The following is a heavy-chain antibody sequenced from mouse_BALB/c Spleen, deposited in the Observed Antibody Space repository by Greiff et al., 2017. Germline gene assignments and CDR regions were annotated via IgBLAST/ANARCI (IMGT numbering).Heavy chain of an antibody. CDR1: GFTFSSFG. V-gene: IGHV5-17*02. J-gene: IGHJ4*01. D-gene: IGHD2-1*01. CDR2: ISSGSSTI. CDR3: ARLGDYYGNYYAMDY. Sequence: EVQLVESGGGLVQPGGSRKLSCAASGFTFSSFGMHWVRQAPEKGLEWVAYISSGSSTIYYADTVKGRFTISRDNPKNTLFLQMTSLRSEDTAMYYCARLGDYYGNYYAMDYWGQGTSVTVSS.